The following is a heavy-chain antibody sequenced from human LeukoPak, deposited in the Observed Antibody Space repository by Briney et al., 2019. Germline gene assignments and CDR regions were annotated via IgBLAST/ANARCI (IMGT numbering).Heavy chain of an antibody. J-gene: IGHJ6*03. D-gene: IGHD3-10*01. CDR3: ASGRVRGVYYYYYMDV. Sequence: GGSLRLSCAASGFTFSSYGMHWVRQAPGKGLEWVAFIRYDGSNKYYADSVKGRFTISRDNSKNTLYLQMNSLRAEDTAVYYCASGRVRGVYYYYYMDVWGKGTTVTISS. CDR1: GFTFSSYG. V-gene: IGHV3-30*02. CDR2: IRYDGSNK.